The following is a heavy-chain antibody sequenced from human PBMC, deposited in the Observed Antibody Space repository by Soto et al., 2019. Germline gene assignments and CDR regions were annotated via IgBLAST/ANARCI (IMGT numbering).Heavy chain of an antibody. V-gene: IGHV3-30-3*01. Sequence: QVQLVESGGGVVQPGRSLRLSCAASGFTFSSYAMHWVRQAPGKGLEWVAVISYDGSNKYYADSVKGRFTISRDNSKNTLYLQMNSLRAEDTAVYYCARVQGSGSYWGAFDYWGQGTLVTVS. CDR3: ARVQGSGSYWGAFDY. J-gene: IGHJ4*02. CDR1: GFTFSSYA. D-gene: IGHD3-10*01. CDR2: ISYDGSNK.